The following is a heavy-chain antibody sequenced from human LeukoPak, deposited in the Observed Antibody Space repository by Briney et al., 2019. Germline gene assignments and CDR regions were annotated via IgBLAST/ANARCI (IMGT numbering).Heavy chain of an antibody. CDR2: IIPIIGTA. CDR3: AREEQYYFDY. V-gene: IGHV1-69*05. CDR1: GGTFSSYA. J-gene: IGHJ4*02. D-gene: IGHD1/OR15-1a*01. Sequence: VKVSCKASGGTFSSYAISWVRQAPGQGLEWMGGIIPIIGTANYAQRFQGRVTITTDESTSTAYMELSSLRSEDTAVYYCAREEQYYFDYWGQGTLVTVSS.